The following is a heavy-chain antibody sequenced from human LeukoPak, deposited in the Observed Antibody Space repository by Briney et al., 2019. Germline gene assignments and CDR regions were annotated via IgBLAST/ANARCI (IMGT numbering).Heavy chain of an antibody. CDR3: ARDLPYSGSYYYYYYMDV. J-gene: IGHJ6*03. Sequence: PGGSLRLSXAASGSTFGNYWMHWVRQAPGKGLEWLSGINWNGGSTCYADSVKGRFTISRDNAKNSLYLQMNSLRAEDTALYYCARDLPYSGSYYYYYYMDVWGKGTTVTVSS. V-gene: IGHV3-20*04. CDR2: INWNGGST. CDR1: GSTFGNYW. D-gene: IGHD1-26*01.